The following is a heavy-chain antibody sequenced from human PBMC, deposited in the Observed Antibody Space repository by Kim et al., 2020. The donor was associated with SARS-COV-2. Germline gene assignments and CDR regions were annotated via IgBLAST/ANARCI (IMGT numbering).Heavy chain of an antibody. Sequence: GGSLRLSCAASGFTFSDYYMSWIRQAPGKGLEWVSDISSSSSYTNYADSVKGRFTISRDNAKNSLYLQMNSLRAEDTAVYYCATERSGYYFDYWGQGTLVTVSS. CDR1: GFTFSDYY. J-gene: IGHJ4*02. V-gene: IGHV3-11*06. D-gene: IGHD3-10*01. CDR2: ISSSSSYT. CDR3: ATERSGYYFDY.